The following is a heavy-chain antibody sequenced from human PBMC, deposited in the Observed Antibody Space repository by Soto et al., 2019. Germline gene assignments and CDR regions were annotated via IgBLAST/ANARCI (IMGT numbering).Heavy chain of an antibody. CDR3: ARGRWELPN. J-gene: IGHJ4*02. CDR2: VYYTGST. Sequence: SETLSLTCTVSGGSISGYYWSWIRQPPGKPLEWIGYVYYTGSTYYNPSLNSRVTISSDTSKHQFSLKLNSVTAADTAVYYCARGRWELPNWGQGTLVTVSS. D-gene: IGHD1-26*01. V-gene: IGHV4-59*01. CDR1: GGSISGYY.